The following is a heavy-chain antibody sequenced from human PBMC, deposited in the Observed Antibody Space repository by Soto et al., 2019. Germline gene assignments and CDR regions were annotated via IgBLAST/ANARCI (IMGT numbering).Heavy chain of an antibody. Sequence: QVQLVQSGAELKKPGASVRVSCKPSGYTFTDLYIHWVRQAPGQGLEWMGWVDPRSGDRRNTQKFQGRVNMSRDTSTSTVYLEFNSLTSAYTAVYYCARDNYGPLDYWGHGTLDTVSS. CDR1: GYTFTDLY. CDR2: VDPRSGDR. D-gene: IGHD3-10*01. V-gene: IGHV1-2*02. CDR3: ARDNYGPLDY. J-gene: IGHJ4*01.